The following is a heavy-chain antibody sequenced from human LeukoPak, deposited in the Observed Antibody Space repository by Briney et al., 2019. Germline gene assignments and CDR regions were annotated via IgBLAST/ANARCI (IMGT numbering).Heavy chain of an antibody. D-gene: IGHD6-19*01. V-gene: IGHV3-23*01. CDR2: IRTDGTA. CDR3: AKGGWVSPFEY. J-gene: IGHJ4*02. Sequence: GGSLRLSCAASGFKFSIYVMSWVRQAPGKGLECVSLIRTDGTAYYPDSVKGRFSVFRDNSRNTLYLQINSLRADDTATYYCAKGGWVSPFEYWGQGSLVTVSS. CDR1: GFKFSIYV.